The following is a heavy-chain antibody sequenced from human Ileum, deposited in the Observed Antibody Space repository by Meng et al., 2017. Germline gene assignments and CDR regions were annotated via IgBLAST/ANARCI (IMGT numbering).Heavy chain of an antibody. CDR2: AST. CDR1: GGSVSSAGYQ. CDR3: ARDHWGSLDY. V-gene: IGHV4-61*08. D-gene: IGHD7-27*01. Sequence: QVQLQEAGPGLVRPSEPPSLICTVSGGSVSSAGYQWGWIRQPPGKGLEWIGYASTNYNPSLKSRVTISLDTSKNQFSLKLSSVTAADTAVYYCARDHWGSLDYWGQGILVTVSS. J-gene: IGHJ4*02.